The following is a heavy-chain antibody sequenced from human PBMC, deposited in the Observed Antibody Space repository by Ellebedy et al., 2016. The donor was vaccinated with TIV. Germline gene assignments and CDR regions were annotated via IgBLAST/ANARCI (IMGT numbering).Heavy chain of an antibody. CDR3: VRARGQYLYGSGSYFTH. CDR1: NGSFTGYF. V-gene: IGHV4-34*01. Sequence: MPSETLSLTCGVYNGSFTGYFLSWIRQPPGTGLEWIWEINPSGTPNYNPSLKSRLTMSVDTPKKQFSLRLTSVTAADTAVYYCVRARGQYLYGSGSYFTHWGQGRMVTVTS. J-gene: IGHJ4*02. D-gene: IGHD3-10*01. CDR2: INPSGTP.